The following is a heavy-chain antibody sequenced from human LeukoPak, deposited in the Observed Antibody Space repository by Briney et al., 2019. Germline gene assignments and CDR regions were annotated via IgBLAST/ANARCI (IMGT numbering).Heavy chain of an antibody. Sequence: SETLSLTCAVYGVSFSGYYWSWIRQPPGKGLEWIGEINHSGSTNYNPSLKSRVTISVDTSKNQFSLKLSSVTAADTAVYYCARHVRTVTTDNWFDPWGQGTLVTVSS. CDR3: ARHVRTVTTDNWFDP. D-gene: IGHD4-17*01. CDR2: INHSGST. CDR1: GVSFSGYY. V-gene: IGHV4-34*01. J-gene: IGHJ5*02.